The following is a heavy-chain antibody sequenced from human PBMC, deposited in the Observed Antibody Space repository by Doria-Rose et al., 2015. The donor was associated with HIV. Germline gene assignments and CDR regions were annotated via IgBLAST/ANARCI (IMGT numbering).Heavy chain of an antibody. J-gene: IGHJ4*02. CDR2: ILSDDER. CDR3: ARIKSSRWYHKYYFDF. CDR1: GGSLSSPGMG. V-gene: IGHV2-26*01. D-gene: IGHD6-13*01. Sequence: LLESGPVLVKPTETLTLTCTVSGGSLSSPGMGVSWIRQPPVKALEWLAKILSDDERSYKTSLKSRLTTSRGTSKSQVVLTMTDMDPVDTATYYCARIKSSRWYHKYYFDFWGQGTLVTVSA.